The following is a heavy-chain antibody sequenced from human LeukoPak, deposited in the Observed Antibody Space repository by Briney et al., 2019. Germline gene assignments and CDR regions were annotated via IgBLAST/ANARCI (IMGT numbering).Heavy chain of an antibody. J-gene: IGHJ6*02. V-gene: IGHV4-59*08. D-gene: IGHD1-26*01. CDR3: ARHRGSYQYYYYYYGMDV. CDR1: GGSISSYY. Sequence: PSETLSLTCTVSGGSISSYYWSWIRQPPGKGLEWIGYIYYSGSTNYNPSLKSRVTISVDTSKNQFSLKLSSVTAADTAVYYCARHRGSYQYYYYYYGMDVWGQGTTVTVSS. CDR2: IYYSGST.